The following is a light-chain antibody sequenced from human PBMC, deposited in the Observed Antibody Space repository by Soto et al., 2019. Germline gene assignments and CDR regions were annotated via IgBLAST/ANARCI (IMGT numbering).Light chain of an antibody. CDR2: DVT. V-gene: IGLV2-14*03. J-gene: IGLJ1*01. Sequence: QSVLTQPASVSGSPGQSITISCTGTSSDVGGYNYVSWYQHHPGKAPKLIIYDVTNRPSGVSNPISGSKSGNTASLTISGLQPEHEADYYCSSYTTSNTRQIVFGTGTKVTVL. CDR1: SSDVGGYNY. CDR3: SSYTTSNTRQIV.